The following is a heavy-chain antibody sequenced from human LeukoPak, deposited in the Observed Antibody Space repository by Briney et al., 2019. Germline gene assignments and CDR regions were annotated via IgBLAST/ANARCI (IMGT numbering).Heavy chain of an antibody. J-gene: IGHJ6*03. CDR3: ARGYYYYYMDV. CDR1: GGSFSGYY. Sequence: SETLSLTCAVYGGSFSGYYWSWIRQPPGKGLEWIGEINHSGSTNYNPSLKSRVTISVDTSKNQFSLKLNSVTAADTAVYYCARGYYYYYMDVWGKGTTVTVSS. CDR2: INHSGST. V-gene: IGHV4-34*01.